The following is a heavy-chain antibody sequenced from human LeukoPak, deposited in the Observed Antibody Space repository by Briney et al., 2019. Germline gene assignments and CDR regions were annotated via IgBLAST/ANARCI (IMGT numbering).Heavy chain of an antibody. J-gene: IGHJ4*02. Sequence: GGSLRLSCAASGFTFSSYAMHWVRQAPGKGLEWVAVISYDGSNKYYADSVKGRFTISRDNSKNTLYLQMNSLRAGDTAVYYCARESGYSSNWRTFDYWGQGTLVTVSS. CDR1: GFTFSSYA. CDR3: ARESGYSSNWRTFDY. CDR2: ISYDGSNK. D-gene: IGHD6-13*01. V-gene: IGHV3-30-3*01.